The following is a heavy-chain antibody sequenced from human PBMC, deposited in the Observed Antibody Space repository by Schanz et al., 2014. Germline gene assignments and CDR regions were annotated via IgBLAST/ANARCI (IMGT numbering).Heavy chain of an antibody. D-gene: IGHD4-17*01. Sequence: EVQLLESGGGLVQPGGSLRLSCAASTFTFSSDWMSWVRQAPGKGLEWVSSISSGGGSTYYADSVRGRFTISSDSSKNTLYLQMSSLRADDTAVYYCARKMKLGVYGGKGHDSLDIWGQGTMVTVSS. CDR1: TFTFSSDW. CDR2: ISSGGGST. CDR3: ARKMKLGVYGGKGHDSLDI. J-gene: IGHJ3*02. V-gene: IGHV3-23*01.